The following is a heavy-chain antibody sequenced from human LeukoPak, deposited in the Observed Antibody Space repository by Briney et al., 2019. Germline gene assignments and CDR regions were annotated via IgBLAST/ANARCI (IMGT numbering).Heavy chain of an antibody. V-gene: IGHV5-51*01. CDR2: IYPDDSDT. CDR3: VRASRILLRSTEIDVFDI. Sequence: GESLKISCQGSGYSFTHYWIGWVRQMPGKGLEWMGIIYPDDSDTIYSPSFQGQVTISADKSISTAYLHWSSLKASDTGMFYCVRASRILLRSTEIDVFDIWGQGTKVTVSS. J-gene: IGHJ3*02. D-gene: IGHD2-15*01. CDR1: GYSFTHYW.